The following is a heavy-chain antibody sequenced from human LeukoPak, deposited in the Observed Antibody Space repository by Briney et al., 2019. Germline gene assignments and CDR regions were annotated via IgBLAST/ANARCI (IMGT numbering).Heavy chain of an antibody. J-gene: IGHJ4*02. V-gene: IGHV3-23*01. D-gene: IGHD1-26*01. Sequence: GGSLRLSCVASGFTFDNYRMSWVRQAPGTGLEWVSTVNADGGNTYYADSVKGRFTISRDNSKSTLILQMNSPRVEDTALYYCTKRVKYGGTWDHFADWGQGTLVTVSS. CDR3: TKRVKYGGTWDHFAD. CDR1: GFTFDNYR. CDR2: VNADGGNT.